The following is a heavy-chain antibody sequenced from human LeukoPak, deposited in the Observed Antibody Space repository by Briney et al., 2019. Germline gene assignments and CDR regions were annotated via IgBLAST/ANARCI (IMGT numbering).Heavy chain of an antibody. V-gene: IGHV4-34*01. CDR2: INHSGST. D-gene: IGHD2-15*01. J-gene: IGHJ5*02. CDR1: GGSFSGYY. Sequence: PSETLSLTCAVYGGSFSGYYWSWIRQPPGKGLEWIGEINHSGSTNYNPSLKGRVTISLDTSKNQLSLKLSSVTAADTAVYYCASEPGYCSGGSCYGGWFDPWAQGTLVTVSS. CDR3: ASEPGYCSGGSCYGGWFDP.